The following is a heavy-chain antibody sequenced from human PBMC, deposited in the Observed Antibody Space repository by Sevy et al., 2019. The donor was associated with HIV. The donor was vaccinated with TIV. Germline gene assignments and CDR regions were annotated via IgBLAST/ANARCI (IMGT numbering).Heavy chain of an antibody. CDR3: ARPTSGYDSFDY. Sequence: ASVKVSCKASGGTFSSYAISWVRQAPGQGLEWMGGIIPIFGTANDAQKFQGRVTITADESTSTAYMELSSLRSEDTAVYYCARPTSGYDSFDYWGQGTLVTVSS. CDR1: GGTFSSYA. J-gene: IGHJ4*02. CDR2: IIPIFGTA. D-gene: IGHD5-12*01. V-gene: IGHV1-69*13.